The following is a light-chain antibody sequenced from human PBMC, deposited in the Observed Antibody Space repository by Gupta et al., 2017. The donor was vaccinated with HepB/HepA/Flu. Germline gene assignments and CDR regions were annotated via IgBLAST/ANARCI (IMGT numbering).Light chain of an antibody. J-gene: IGKJ4*01. Sequence: EIVLTQSPATLSLSPGERATLSCWASQSVSSNLAWYQQKPGQAPRLVMYGSSNRAAGIPARFSGSGSGTDFTLTISRLEPEDFAVYYCQQHDNWPLTFGGGTKVEI. V-gene: IGKV3-11*01. CDR2: GSS. CDR1: QSVSSN. CDR3: QQHDNWPLT.